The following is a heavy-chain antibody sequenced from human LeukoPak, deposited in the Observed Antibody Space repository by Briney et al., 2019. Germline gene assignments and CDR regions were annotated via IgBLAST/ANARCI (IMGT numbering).Heavy chain of an antibody. Sequence: GGSLRLSCEASGFTFSSYAMNWVRQAPGKGLEWVSVISGSGANTYYPDSVKGRFTISRDNSKNTLYLQMNSLRAEDTAVYYCAKDLYYSTLTGYYEPPTYFDYWGQGTLVTVSS. CDR3: AKDLYYSTLTGYYEPPTYFDY. J-gene: IGHJ4*02. CDR2: ISGSGANT. CDR1: GFTFSSYA. D-gene: IGHD3-9*01. V-gene: IGHV3-23*01.